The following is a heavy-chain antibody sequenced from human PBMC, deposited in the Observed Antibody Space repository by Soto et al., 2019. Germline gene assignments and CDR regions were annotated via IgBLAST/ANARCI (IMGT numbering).Heavy chain of an antibody. V-gene: IGHV4-59*01. J-gene: IGHJ6*02. CDR2: IYYSGST. CDR3: ESGRRSPWDQGYAMEV. CDR1: GGSISTYY. D-gene: IGHD1-26*01. Sequence: PSETLSLTCTVSGGSISTYYWSWIRQPPGKGLEWIGYIYYSGSTSYNPSLKSRVTISVDTSKNQFSLKLRSVTAADTAVYYCESGRRSPWDQGYAMEVWGQGTTVTSP.